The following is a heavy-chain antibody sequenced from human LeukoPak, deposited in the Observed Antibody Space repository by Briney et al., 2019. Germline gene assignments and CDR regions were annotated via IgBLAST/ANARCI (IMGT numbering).Heavy chain of an antibody. CDR1: GYSISSSYY. J-gene: IGHJ4*02. CDR3: ARIEYSNSIDY. V-gene: IGHV4-61*01. CDR2: IYYSGST. Sequence: SETLSLTCTVSGYSISSSYYWSWIRQPPGKGLEWIGYIYYSGSTNYNPSLKSRVTISVDTSKNQFSLKLSSVTAADTAVYYCARIEYSNSIDYWGQGTLVTVSS. D-gene: IGHD6-6*01.